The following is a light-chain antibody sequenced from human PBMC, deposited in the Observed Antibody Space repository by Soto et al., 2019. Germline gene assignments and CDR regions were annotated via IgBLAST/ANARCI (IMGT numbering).Light chain of an antibody. CDR3: QQYNNWTRT. V-gene: IGKV3-15*01. J-gene: IGKJ1*01. CDR2: GAS. CDR1: QSVSSD. Sequence: EIVITQSPATLSVSPGERATLSCRASQSVSSDLAWYHQKPGQAPRLLIYGASTRETGIPARFSGSGSGTEFTLTINSLQSEDFAVYYCQQYNNWTRTFGQGTKVDIK.